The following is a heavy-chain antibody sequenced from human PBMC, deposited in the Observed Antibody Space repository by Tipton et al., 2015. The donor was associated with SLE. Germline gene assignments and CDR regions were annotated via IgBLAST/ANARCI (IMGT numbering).Heavy chain of an antibody. J-gene: IGHJ5*02. CDR1: GFTFDDYA. CDR3: AKDTGYSSGWSHWFDP. Sequence: RSLRLSCAASGFTFDDYAMHWVRQAPGKGLEWVSGISWNSGSIGYADSVKGRFTISRDNAKNSLYLQMNSLRAEDTALYYCAKDTGYSSGWSHWFDPWGQGTLVTVSS. D-gene: IGHD6-19*01. CDR2: ISWNSGSI. V-gene: IGHV3-9*01.